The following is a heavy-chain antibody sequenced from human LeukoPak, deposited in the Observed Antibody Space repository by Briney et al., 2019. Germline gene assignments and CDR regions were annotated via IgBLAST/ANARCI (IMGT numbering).Heavy chain of an antibody. J-gene: IGHJ5*02. CDR2: IYHSGST. CDR3: ARAPFVAAAGGYWFDP. V-gene: IGHV4-38-2*02. CDR1: GYSISSGYY. Sequence: SETLSLTCTVSGYSISSGYYWGWIRQPPGKGLEWIGSIYHSGSTYYNPSLKSRVTISADTSKNQFSLKLSSVTAADTAVYYCARAPFVAAAGGYWFDPWGQGTLVTVSS. D-gene: IGHD6-13*01.